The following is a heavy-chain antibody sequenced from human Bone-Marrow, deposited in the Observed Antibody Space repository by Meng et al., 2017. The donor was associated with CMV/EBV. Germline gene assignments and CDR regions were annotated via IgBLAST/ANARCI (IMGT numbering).Heavy chain of an antibody. D-gene: IGHD2-15*01. J-gene: IGHJ4*02. V-gene: IGHV1-8*03. CDR1: GYIFTDSY. CDR2: MNPNSGNT. CDR3: ARVHRGAASYHYSDIDY. Sequence: ASVKVSCKASGYIFTDSYIHWVRQATGQGLEWMGWMNPNSGNTGYAQKFQGRVTITADTSTSTAYMELRSLGSEVSAVYYCARVHRGAASYHYSDIDYWGQGTTVTVSS.